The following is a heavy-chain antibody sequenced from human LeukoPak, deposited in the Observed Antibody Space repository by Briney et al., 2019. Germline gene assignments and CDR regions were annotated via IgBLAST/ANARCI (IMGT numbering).Heavy chain of an antibody. V-gene: IGHV3-23*01. CDR2: ISGSGGST. CDR3: AKGGGDGYNWGYYFDY. CDR1: GFTFSSYV. J-gene: IGHJ4*02. D-gene: IGHD5-24*01. Sequence: GGSLRLSCAASGFTFSSYVMSWVRQAPGKGLEWVSGISGSGGSTYYADSVKGRFTISRDDSKNTLYLQMNSLRAEDTAVYYCAKGGGDGYNWGYYFDYWGQGTLVTVSS.